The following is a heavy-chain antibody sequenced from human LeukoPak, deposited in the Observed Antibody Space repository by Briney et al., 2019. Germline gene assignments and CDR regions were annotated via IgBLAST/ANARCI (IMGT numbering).Heavy chain of an antibody. D-gene: IGHD1/OR15-1a*01. J-gene: IGHJ4*02. CDR1: GYTFSSYY. V-gene: IGHV1-46*01. Sequence: ASVKVSCKASGYTFSSYYMHWVRQAPGRGLEWMGLINPGGGNTGYAQRFQGRVAMTRDTSTRTVYMELTSLSSEDTAVYYCAREYPNTLYFDHWGQGTLVTVSS. CDR2: INPGGGNT. CDR3: AREYPNTLYFDH.